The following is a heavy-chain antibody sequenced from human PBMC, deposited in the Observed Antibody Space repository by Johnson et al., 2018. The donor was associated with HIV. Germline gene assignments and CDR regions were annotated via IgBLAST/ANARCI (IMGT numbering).Heavy chain of an antibody. V-gene: IGHV3-7*01. CDR1: GFTFSSYW. CDR2: IKEDGSEK. D-gene: IGHD3-3*01. J-gene: IGHJ3*02. CDR3: ASGVVTLSFDI. Sequence: VQLVESGGGLVQPGGSVRLSCAASGFTFSSYWMSWVRQAPGKGLEWVANIKEDGSEKYYVDSVKGRLTISRDNAKNSLYLQMNSLRAEDTAVYYCASGVVTLSFDIWGQGTMVTVSS.